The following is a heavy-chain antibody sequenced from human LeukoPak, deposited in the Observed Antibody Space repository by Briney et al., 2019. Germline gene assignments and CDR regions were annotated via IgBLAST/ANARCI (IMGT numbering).Heavy chain of an antibody. Sequence: SETLSLACAVYGGSFIGYDWTWIRQPPGKGLEWIGEINHSGGTNYNPSLKSRVTISVDTSKNQFSLKLSSVTAADTAVYYCASLARGGNWFDPWGQGTLVTVSS. CDR2: INHSGGT. CDR1: GGSFIGYD. CDR3: ASLARGGNWFDP. D-gene: IGHD6-6*01. J-gene: IGHJ5*02. V-gene: IGHV4-34*01.